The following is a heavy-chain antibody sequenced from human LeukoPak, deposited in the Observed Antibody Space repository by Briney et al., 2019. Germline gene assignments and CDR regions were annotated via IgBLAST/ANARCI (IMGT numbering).Heavy chain of an antibody. Sequence: SETLSLTCTVSGGSISSSSYYWSWIRQPAGKGLEWIGRIYTSGSTNYNSSLKSRVTISIDTSKNQFSLKLSSVTAADTAVYYCARVSPVTTESNWGQGTLVTVSS. CDR3: ARVSPVTTESN. CDR1: GGSISSSSYY. D-gene: IGHD4-17*01. CDR2: IYTSGST. J-gene: IGHJ4*02. V-gene: IGHV4-61*02.